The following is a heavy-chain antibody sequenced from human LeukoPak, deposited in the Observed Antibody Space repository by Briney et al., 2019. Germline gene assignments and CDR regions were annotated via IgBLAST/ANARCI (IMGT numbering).Heavy chain of an antibody. J-gene: IGHJ3*02. CDR3: AKIKSYYYDTSDKDAFDI. D-gene: IGHD3-22*01. V-gene: IGHV1-46*01. CDR2: INPRGGST. Sequence: ASVKVSCKASGYTFTSHFMHWVRQAPGQGLEWMGIINPRGGSTSYAQKFQGRVTMTRDTSTSTDYMELSRLRSEDTTVYYCAKIKSYYYDTSDKDAFDIWGQGTMVTVSS. CDR1: GYTFTSHF.